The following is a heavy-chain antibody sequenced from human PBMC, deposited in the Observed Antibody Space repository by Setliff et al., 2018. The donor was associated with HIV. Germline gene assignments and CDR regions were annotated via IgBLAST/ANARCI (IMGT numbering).Heavy chain of an antibody. Sequence: GASVKVSCKASGYTFTSYAMNWVRQAPGQGLEWMGWINTNTGNPTYAQGFTGRFVFSLDTSVSTAYLQISSLKAEDTAVYYCARGKRVMVRGVIITPAFDIWGQGTMVTVS. D-gene: IGHD3-10*01. J-gene: IGHJ3*02. CDR2: INTNTGNP. CDR1: GYTFTSYA. V-gene: IGHV7-4-1*02. CDR3: ARGKRVMVRGVIITPAFDI.